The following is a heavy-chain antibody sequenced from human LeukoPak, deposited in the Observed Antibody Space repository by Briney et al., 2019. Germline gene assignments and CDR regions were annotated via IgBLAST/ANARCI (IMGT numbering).Heavy chain of an antibody. Sequence: SQTLSLTCAISGDIVSSNSVTWNWIRQSPSRGLEWLGRTYYRSTWYNDYAVSVRGRITVNPDTSKNQFSLKLNSVTAADTAVYYCARDPGGFGELFGTSGLDVWGQGTTVLVSS. V-gene: IGHV6-1*01. CDR2: TYYRSTWYN. J-gene: IGHJ6*02. D-gene: IGHD3-10*01. CDR3: ARDPGGFGELFGTSGLDV. CDR1: GDIVSSNSVT.